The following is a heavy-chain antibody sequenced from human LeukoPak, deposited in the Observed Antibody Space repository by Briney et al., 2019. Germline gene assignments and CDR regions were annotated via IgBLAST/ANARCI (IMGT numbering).Heavy chain of an antibody. J-gene: IGHJ6*04. D-gene: IGHD3-10*01. V-gene: IGHV3-23*01. CDR1: EFTFSNYW. Sequence: PGGSLRLSCVGSEFTFSNYWMSWVRQAPGKGLEWVSAISGSGGSTYYADSVKGRFTISRDNSKNTLYLQMNSLRAEDTAVYYCANAVQRKVRGVYYYYGMDVWGKGTTVTVSS. CDR2: ISGSGGST. CDR3: ANAVQRKVRGVYYYYGMDV.